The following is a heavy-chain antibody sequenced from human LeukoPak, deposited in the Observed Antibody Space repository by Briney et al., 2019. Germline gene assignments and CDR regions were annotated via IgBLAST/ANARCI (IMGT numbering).Heavy chain of an antibody. V-gene: IGHV3-9*03. D-gene: IGHD6-19*01. Sequence: PGGSLRLSCAAPGFTFDDYAMHWVRQAPGKGLEWVSGISWNSGSIGYADSVKGRFTISRDNAKNSLYLQMNSLRAEDMAMYYCVRGVAGHYFDYWGQGTLVTVSS. CDR2: ISWNSGSI. CDR1: GFTFDDYA. J-gene: IGHJ4*02. CDR3: VRGVAGHYFDY.